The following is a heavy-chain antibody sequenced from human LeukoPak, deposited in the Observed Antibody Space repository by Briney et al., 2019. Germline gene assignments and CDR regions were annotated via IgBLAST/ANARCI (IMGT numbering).Heavy chain of an antibody. V-gene: IGHV3-74*01. Sequence: GGSLRLSCAASGFTFRSNWMHWVRQAPGKGLVWVSRINNDGSRTSYADSLKGRFTISRDNARNSLYLQMNSLRAEDTAVYYCARGGAPEYSYGYYFDDWGQGTLVTVSS. CDR3: ARGGAPEYSYGYYFDD. CDR1: GFTFRSNW. CDR2: INNDGSRT. D-gene: IGHD5-18*01. J-gene: IGHJ4*02.